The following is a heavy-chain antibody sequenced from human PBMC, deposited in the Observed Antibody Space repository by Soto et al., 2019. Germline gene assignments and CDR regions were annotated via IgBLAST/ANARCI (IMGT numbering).Heavy chain of an antibody. V-gene: IGHV4-31*03. CDR3: ARELRFGEDYYGMDV. D-gene: IGHD3-10*01. J-gene: IGHJ6*02. Sequence: QVQLQESGPGLVKPSQTLSLTCTVSGGSISSGGYYWRWLRQPPEKALEWFGYIYYSGSTYYNPSLKSRVTISVDTSKNQFSLKLSSVTAADTAVYYCARELRFGEDYYGMDVWGQGTTVTVSS. CDR1: GGSISSGGYY. CDR2: IYYSGST.